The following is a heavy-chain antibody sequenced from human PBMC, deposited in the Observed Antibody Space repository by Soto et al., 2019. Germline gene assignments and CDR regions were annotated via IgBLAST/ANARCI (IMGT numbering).Heavy chain of an antibody. CDR1: GGSISSSSYY. Sequence: SETLSLTCTVSGGSISSSSYYWGWIRQPPGKGLEWIGSIYYSGSTYYNPSLKSRVTISVDTSKNQFSLKLSSVTAADTAVYYCARHITHCSGGSCYSFWFDPWGQGTLVTVSS. J-gene: IGHJ5*02. CDR2: IYYSGST. CDR3: ARHITHCSGGSCYSFWFDP. V-gene: IGHV4-39*01. D-gene: IGHD2-15*01.